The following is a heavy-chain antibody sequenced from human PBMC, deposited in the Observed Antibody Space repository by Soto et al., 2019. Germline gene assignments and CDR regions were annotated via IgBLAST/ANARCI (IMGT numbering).Heavy chain of an antibody. D-gene: IGHD5-18*01. CDR1: GYTFTSYY. Sequence: QVQLVQSGAEVKKPGASVKVSCKASGYTFTSYYMHWVRQAPGQGLEWMGIINPSGGSTSYAQKFQGRVTMTRDTSTSTVYMELSSLRSEDTAVYYCARESVDTAINYYYGMDVWGQGTTVTVSS. CDR3: ARESVDTAINYYYGMDV. J-gene: IGHJ6*02. CDR2: INPSGGST. V-gene: IGHV1-46*01.